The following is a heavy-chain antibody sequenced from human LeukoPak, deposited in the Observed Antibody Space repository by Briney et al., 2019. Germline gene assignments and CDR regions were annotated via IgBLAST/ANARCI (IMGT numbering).Heavy chain of an antibody. CDR1: GYTFTSYA. V-gene: IGHV1-2*02. CDR2: INPNSGGT. J-gene: IGHJ5*02. Sequence: ASVKVSCKASGYTFTSYAMHWVRQAPGQGLEWMGWINPNSGGTNYAQKFQDRVTITSDVSIRTAYMELTSLRFDDTAVHYCVRDIDLNGSWGQGTLVTVSS. D-gene: IGHD5-24*01. CDR3: VRDIDLNGS.